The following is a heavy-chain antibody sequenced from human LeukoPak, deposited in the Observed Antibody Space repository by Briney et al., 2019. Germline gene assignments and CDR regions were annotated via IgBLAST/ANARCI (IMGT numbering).Heavy chain of an antibody. V-gene: IGHV3-11*01. J-gene: IGHJ3*02. CDR1: GFTFSDYY. Sequence: PGGSLRLSCAASGFTFSDYYMSWIRQAPGKGLEWVSYISSSGSTIYYADSVKGRLTISRDNAKNSLYLQMNSLRAEDTAVYYCARDWSYLPSGAAGENDIWGQGTMVTVSS. CDR2: ISSSGSTI. D-gene: IGHD6-13*01. CDR3: ARDWSYLPSGAAGENDI.